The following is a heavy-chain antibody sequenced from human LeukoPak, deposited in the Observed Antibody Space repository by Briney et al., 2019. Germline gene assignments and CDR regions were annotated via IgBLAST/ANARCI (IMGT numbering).Heavy chain of an antibody. CDR1: GFTFSSYA. CDR2: ISGSGGST. J-gene: IGHJ6*02. D-gene: IGHD7-27*01. Sequence: GGSLRLSCAASGFTFSSYAMSWVRQAPGKGLEWVSAISGSGGSTYYADSVKGRFTISRDNAKNSLYLQMNSLRAEDTAVYYCARRNWDKTGYYYGMDVWGQGTTVTVSS. V-gene: IGHV3-23*01. CDR3: ARRNWDKTGYYYGMDV.